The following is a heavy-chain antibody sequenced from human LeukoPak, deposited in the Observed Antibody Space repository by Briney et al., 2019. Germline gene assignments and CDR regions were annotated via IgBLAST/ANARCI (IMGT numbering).Heavy chain of an antibody. J-gene: IGHJ6*02. CDR2: IGAGGTFT. D-gene: IGHD2-2*02. Sequence: GGSLRLSCTASGFTFSSYAMNWVRQAPGKGLEWVSGIGAGGTFTYYADSVKGRFTISRDNSRNTLYLQMNNLRGEDTAVYYCAKARDCSSTSCYIMSYGMDVWGQGTTVTVSS. CDR1: GFTFSSYA. V-gene: IGHV3-23*01. CDR3: AKARDCSSTSCYIMSYGMDV.